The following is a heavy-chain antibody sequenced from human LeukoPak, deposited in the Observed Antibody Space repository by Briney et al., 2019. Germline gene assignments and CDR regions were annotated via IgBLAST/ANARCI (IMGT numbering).Heavy chain of an antibody. V-gene: IGHV3-30*02. CDR3: ARGGRGAVAGTTYYYHMDV. J-gene: IGHJ6*03. D-gene: IGHD1-1*01. CDR1: GFTLSSYG. CDR2: IRHDGRQE. Sequence: PGGSLRLSCAASGFTLSSYGMHWVRQAPGKGLEGVAFIRHDGRQEYSADSVKSRFTISKDYGNNTLVLQMNSLRHDDTGVYFCARGGRGAVAGTTYYYHMDVWGKGTAVIVSS.